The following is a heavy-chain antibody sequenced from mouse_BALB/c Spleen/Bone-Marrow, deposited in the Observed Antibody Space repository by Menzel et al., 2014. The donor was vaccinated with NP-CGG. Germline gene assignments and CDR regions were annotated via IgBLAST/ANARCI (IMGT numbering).Heavy chain of an antibody. CDR3: ARSGYWYFDV. V-gene: IGHV1S81*02. D-gene: IGHD3-1*01. J-gene: IGHJ1*01. CDR2: INPSNGRT. CDR1: GYTFTSYW. Sequence: VKLMESGAELVKPGASVKLSCKASGYTFTSYWMRWVKQRPGQGLEWIGEINPSNGRTNYVEKFKSKATLSGDKSSSTVYMQLSSLTSEDSAVYYCARSGYWYFDVWGAGTTVTVSA.